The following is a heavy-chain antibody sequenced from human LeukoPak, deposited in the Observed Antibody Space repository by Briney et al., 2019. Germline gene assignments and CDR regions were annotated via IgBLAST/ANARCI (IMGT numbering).Heavy chain of an antibody. Sequence: GGSLRLSCAASGFTFSSYWMSWVRQAPGKGLEWVANIKQGGSEKYYVDSVKGRFTISRDNAKNSLYLQMNSLRAEDTAVYYCAKDPNHSLVAFDIWGQGTMVTVSS. CDR2: IKQGGSEK. D-gene: IGHD2-15*01. CDR1: GFTFSSYW. J-gene: IGHJ3*02. CDR3: AKDPNHSLVAFDI. V-gene: IGHV3-7*01.